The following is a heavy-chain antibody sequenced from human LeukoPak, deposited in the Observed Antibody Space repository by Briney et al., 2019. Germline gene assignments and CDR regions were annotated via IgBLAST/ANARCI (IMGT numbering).Heavy chain of an antibody. CDR2: ISGSGGST. D-gene: IGHD2-2*01. CDR3: AKVGDCSSTSCYDGGNYYYYGMDV. CDR1: GFTFSSYA. J-gene: IGHJ6*04. Sequence: GGSLRLSCAASGFTFSSYAMSWVRQAPGKGLEWDSAISGSGGSTYYADSVKGRFTISRDNSKNTLYLQMNSLRAEDTAVYYCAKVGDCSSTSCYDGGNYYYYGMDVWGKGTTVTVSS. V-gene: IGHV3-23*01.